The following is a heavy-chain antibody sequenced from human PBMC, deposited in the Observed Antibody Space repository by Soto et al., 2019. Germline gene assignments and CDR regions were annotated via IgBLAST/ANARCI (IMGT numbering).Heavy chain of an antibody. CDR3: VGGFRGVPPDY. V-gene: IGHV4-31*03. D-gene: IGHD3-10*01. CDR1: GGSISSGGYY. CDR2: IYYSGST. J-gene: IGHJ4*02. Sequence: QVQLQESGPGLVKPSQTLSLTCTVSGGSISSGGYYWSWIRQHPGKGLEWIGYIYYSGSTYYNPSLKSRVTISVDTSKNQFSLKLSSVTASDTAVYYCVGGFRGVPPDYWGQGTLVTVSS.